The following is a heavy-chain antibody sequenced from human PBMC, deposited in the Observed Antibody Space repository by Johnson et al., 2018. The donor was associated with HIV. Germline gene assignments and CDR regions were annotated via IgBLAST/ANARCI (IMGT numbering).Heavy chain of an antibody. J-gene: IGHJ3*02. Sequence: VQLVESGGGLVQPGRSLRLSCAASGFTFDDYAMHWVRQAPGKGLEWVSGISWNSGSIGYADSVKGRFTISRDNAKNSLYLQMNSLRAEDTALYDCAKDIGPRMGPDAFDIWGQGTMVTVSS. D-gene: IGHD2-8*01. CDR2: ISWNSGSI. CDR3: AKDIGPRMGPDAFDI. CDR1: GFTFDDYA. V-gene: IGHV3-9*01.